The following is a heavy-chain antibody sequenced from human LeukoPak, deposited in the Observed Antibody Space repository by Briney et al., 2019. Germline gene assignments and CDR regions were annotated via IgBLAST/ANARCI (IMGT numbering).Heavy chain of an antibody. V-gene: IGHV4-59*01. CDR1: GGSISSYF. D-gene: IGHD3-16*01. CDR3: ARVLDLSKRGLDAFDI. J-gene: IGHJ3*02. CDR2: VYYSGST. Sequence: SETLSLTCTVSGGSISSYFWSWIRQPPGKGLEWIGYVYYSGSTNYNPSLKSRVTISVDTSKKQFSLKLSSATAADTAVYYCARVLDLSKRGLDAFDIWGQGTMVAVSS.